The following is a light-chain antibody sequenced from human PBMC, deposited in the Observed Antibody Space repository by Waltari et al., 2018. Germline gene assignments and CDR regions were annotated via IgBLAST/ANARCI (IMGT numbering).Light chain of an antibody. V-gene: IGKV3-20*01. J-gene: IGKJ1*01. Sequence: ETVLSQSPGILSLSPGEKATLPCRASQTVTDHYLAWYQQKPGQAPRLLIYRASSRATGVPARFSGSGSGTDFTLTVSSLDPEDFAVYYCQQYASSPQNFGQGTTVEVK. CDR3: QQYASSPQN. CDR1: QTVTDHY. CDR2: RAS.